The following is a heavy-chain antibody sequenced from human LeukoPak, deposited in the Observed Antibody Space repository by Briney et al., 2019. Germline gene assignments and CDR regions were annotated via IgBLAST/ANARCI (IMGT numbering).Heavy chain of an antibody. CDR1: GYSFTSYW. Sequence: GESLKISCKGSGYSFTSYWISWVRQMPGKGLEWMGRIDPSDSYTNYSPSFQGHVTISAHKSISTAYLQWSSLKASDTAMYYCASSGSGWYDYWGQGTLVTVSS. CDR2: IDPSDSYT. J-gene: IGHJ4*02. D-gene: IGHD6-19*01. V-gene: IGHV5-10-1*01. CDR3: ASSGSGWYDY.